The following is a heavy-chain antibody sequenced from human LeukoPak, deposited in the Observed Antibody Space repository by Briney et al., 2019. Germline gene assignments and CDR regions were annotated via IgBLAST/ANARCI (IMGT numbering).Heavy chain of an antibody. D-gene: IGHD3-3*01. V-gene: IGHV3-30*01. CDR3: ASPITIFGVVKVFY. CDR2: ILYDGSNK. CDR1: GFTFSSYA. J-gene: IGHJ4*02. Sequence: GRSLRLSCAASGFTFSSYAMHWVRQAPGKGLEWVAVILYDGSNKNYADSVKGRFTISRDNSKNTLYLQMNSLRAEDTAVFYCASPITIFGVVKVFYWGQGTLVTVSS.